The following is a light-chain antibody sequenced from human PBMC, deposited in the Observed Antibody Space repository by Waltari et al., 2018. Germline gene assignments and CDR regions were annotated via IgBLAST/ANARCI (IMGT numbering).Light chain of an antibody. CDR3: QQRSKWPRT. CDR2: DAS. J-gene: IGKJ1*01. CDR1: QSIRSD. V-gene: IGKV3-11*01. Sequence: EIVLTQSPATLSLSPGERATLSCRASQSIRSDLGWYQQKPGQAPRLLINDASNRATGIPARFRGSGSGTDFTLTISSLEPEDIAVYYCQQRSKWPRTFGQGTKVEIK.